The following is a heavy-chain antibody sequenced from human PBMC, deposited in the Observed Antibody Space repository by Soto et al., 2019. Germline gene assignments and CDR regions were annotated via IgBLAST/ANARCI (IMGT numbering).Heavy chain of an antibody. CDR1: VMYFSGYY. Sequence: GTLSLTCGSYVMYFSGYYWSWLRQPPGKGLERIGGIIHSGSTNYNPSLKSRVTISVDTSKNPFSLKLSSVTAADTAVYYCATTPIAGGWYRPPYYCCMDVWGQGTTDTVSS. D-gene: IGHD6-19*01. CDR2: IIHSGST. CDR3: ATTPIAGGWYRPPYYCCMDV. V-gene: IGHV4-34*12. J-gene: IGHJ6*01.